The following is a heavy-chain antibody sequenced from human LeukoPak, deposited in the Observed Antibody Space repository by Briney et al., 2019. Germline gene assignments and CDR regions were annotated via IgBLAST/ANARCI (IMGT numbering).Heavy chain of an antibody. D-gene: IGHD1-14*01. CDR2: IKHDGGGT. V-gene: IGHV3-7*05. J-gene: IGHJ3*02. CDR1: GFTFSSYW. CDR3: ARDKSIPNLDAFDI. Sequence: GGSLRLSCAASGFTFSSYWMSWVRQAPGKGLEWVAHIKHDGGGTYHVDSVKGRFTISRDDTRNSLYLQMNSLRVEDTAVYYCARDKSIPNLDAFDIWGQGTMVTVSS.